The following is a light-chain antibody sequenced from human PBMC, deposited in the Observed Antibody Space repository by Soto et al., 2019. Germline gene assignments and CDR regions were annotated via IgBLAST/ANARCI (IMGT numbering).Light chain of an antibody. CDR3: QQYDSLPQT. CDR2: DAS. CDR1: QDISNY. V-gene: IGKV1-33*01. Sequence: DIQMTQSPSSLSASVGDRVTITCQASQDISNYLNWYQQKPGKAPKLLIYDASNLETGVPSRFNGSGSAIDFTLTISSLQPEDIATYYCQQYDSLPQTFGQGTKLEIK. J-gene: IGKJ2*01.